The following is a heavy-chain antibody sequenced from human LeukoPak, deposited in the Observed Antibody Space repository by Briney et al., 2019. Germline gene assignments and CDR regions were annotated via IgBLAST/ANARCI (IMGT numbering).Heavy chain of an antibody. Sequence: SETLSLTCTVSGYSISSGYYWGWIRQPPGKGLEWIGSIYHSGRTYYNPSLKSRVTISVDTSKNQFSLKLSSVTAADTAVYYCASLRFSYYYYYMDVWGKGTTVTVSS. CDR1: GYSISSGYY. J-gene: IGHJ6*03. V-gene: IGHV4-38-2*02. CDR3: ASLRFSYYYYYMDV. D-gene: IGHD3-3*01. CDR2: IYHSGRT.